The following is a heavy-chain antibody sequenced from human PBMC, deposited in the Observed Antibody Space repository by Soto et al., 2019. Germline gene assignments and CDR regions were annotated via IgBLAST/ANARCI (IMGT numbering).Heavy chain of an antibody. CDR2: IHYSGST. CDR1: GASISIGTDY. Sequence: PAETLSLTCSVSGASISIGTDYWGWIRQPPGKGLEWIGNIHYSGSTYYNPSLKSRVNISVDTSKNQFSLKLTSVTAADTAVYYCARDKITGLFDYWGQGTLVTVSS. J-gene: IGHJ4*02. CDR3: ARDKITGLFDY. V-gene: IGHV4-39*02. D-gene: IGHD2-8*02.